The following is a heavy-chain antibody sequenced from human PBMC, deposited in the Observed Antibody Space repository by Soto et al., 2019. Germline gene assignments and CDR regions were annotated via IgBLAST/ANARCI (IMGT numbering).Heavy chain of an antibody. CDR1: DGSIRSSY. Sequence: SETLSLTCTVSDGSIRSSYWSWIRQSPGKGLEWIGYIHDSGSTNYNPSVKSRVTISVETSKNQFSLKLSSVTAADTAVYYCARHVVTTYYYYYYMDVWGKGTTVTVSS. CDR3: ARHVVTTYYYYYYMDV. CDR2: IHDSGST. J-gene: IGHJ6*03. D-gene: IGHD4-17*01. V-gene: IGHV4-59*08.